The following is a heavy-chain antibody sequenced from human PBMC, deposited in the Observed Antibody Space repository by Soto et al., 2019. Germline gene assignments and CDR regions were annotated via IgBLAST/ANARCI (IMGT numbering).Heavy chain of an antibody. CDR2: IYWYDSK. J-gene: IGHJ5*02. CDR1: GFSLSTSPVA. V-gene: IGHV2-5*01. Sequence: QITLKESGPTLVKPTQTLTLTCTFSGFSLSTSPVAVGWIRQPPEKAMELLAIIYWYDSKHYSPSLQSRVTINKDTSKTRVVLTLTNMDLVDTATYYWVHRGRSSGFGGDNWFDPWGQGTLVIVSS. D-gene: IGHD3-22*01. CDR3: VHRGRSSGFGGDNWFDP.